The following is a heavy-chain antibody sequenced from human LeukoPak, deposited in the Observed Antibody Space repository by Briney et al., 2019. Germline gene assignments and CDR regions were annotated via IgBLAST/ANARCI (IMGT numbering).Heavy chain of an antibody. CDR2: IYYSGGT. J-gene: IGHJ4*02. Sequence: SETLSLTCTVSGGSISSGDYYWSWIRQPPGTGLEWIGYIYYSGGTYYNPSLKSRVTISVDTSKNQFSLKLSSVTAADTAVYYCAGSDGYNYNVYWGQGTLVTVSS. CDR1: GGSISSGDYY. D-gene: IGHD5-24*01. V-gene: IGHV4-30-4*01. CDR3: AGSDGYNYNVY.